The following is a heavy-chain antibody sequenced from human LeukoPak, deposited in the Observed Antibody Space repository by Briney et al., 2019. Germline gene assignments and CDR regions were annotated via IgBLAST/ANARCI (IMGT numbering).Heavy chain of an antibody. CDR3: ASLDRTLGGAFDI. CDR1: GFTFSSYA. CDR2: ISSNGGST. J-gene: IGHJ3*02. D-gene: IGHD3-22*01. Sequence: PGGSLRLSCAASGFTFSSYAMHWVRQAPGKGLEYVSAISSNGGSTYYANSVKGRFTISRDNSKNTLYLQMGSLRAEDMAVYYCASLDRTLGGAFDIWGQGTMVTVSS. V-gene: IGHV3-64*01.